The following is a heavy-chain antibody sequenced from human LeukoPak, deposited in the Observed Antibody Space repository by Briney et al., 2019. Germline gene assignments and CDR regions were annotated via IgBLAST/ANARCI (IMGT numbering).Heavy chain of an antibody. J-gene: IGHJ4*02. CDR2: ITGGGGNT. CDR1: GFTFSSYA. D-gene: IGHD3-10*01. CDR3: AKATRTYGSGSYYALNY. Sequence: GGSLRLSCAASGFTFSSYAMSWVRQAPGKGLEWVSVITGGGGNTYYADSVKGRFTISRDNSKNTLYLQMNSLRAEDTAVYYCAKATRTYGSGSYYALNYWGQGTLVTVSS. V-gene: IGHV3-23*01.